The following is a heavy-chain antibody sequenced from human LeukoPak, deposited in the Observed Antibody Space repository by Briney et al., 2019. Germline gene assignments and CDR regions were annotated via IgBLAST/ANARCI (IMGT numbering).Heavy chain of an antibody. CDR3: AKEIGAAGSSIEYYYYGMDV. D-gene: IGHD6-13*01. CDR2: ISYDGSDK. Sequence: PGRSLRLSCAASGLTFNIYGMHWVRQAPGKGLEWVAIISYDGSDKYYADSVKGRFTISRDDSKNTLYLQMNSLRAEDTAMYYCAKEIGAAGSSIEYYYYGMDVWGQGTTVTVSS. J-gene: IGHJ6*02. CDR1: GLTFNIYG. V-gene: IGHV3-30*18.